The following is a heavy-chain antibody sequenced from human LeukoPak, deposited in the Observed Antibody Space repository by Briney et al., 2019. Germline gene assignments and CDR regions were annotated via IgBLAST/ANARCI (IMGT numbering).Heavy chain of an antibody. D-gene: IGHD3-3*01. Sequence: SETLSLTCTVSGGSINRSPYYWGWIRQPPGKGLEWIGNIYYTGPTYDNPSLKSRITLSVDTSQNQFSLKMTSVTAADTAVYYCARVITIFGVVNYGMDVWGQGTTVTVSS. CDR2: IYYTGPT. CDR1: GGSINRSPYY. J-gene: IGHJ6*02. CDR3: ARVITIFGVVNYGMDV. V-gene: IGHV4-39*01.